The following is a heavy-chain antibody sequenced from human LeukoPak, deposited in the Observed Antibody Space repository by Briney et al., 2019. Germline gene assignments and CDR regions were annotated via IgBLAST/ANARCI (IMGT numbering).Heavy chain of an antibody. J-gene: IGHJ4*02. CDR3: AGSSGWLFDY. Sequence: PGGSLRLSCAASGFTFSDYYMSWTRQAPGKGLEWVANIKEDESEIYYVDSVQGRFTISRDNTKNSVYLQMNSLRAEDTAVYYCAGSSGWLFDYWGQGILVTVSP. D-gene: IGHD6-19*01. CDR1: GFTFSDYY. CDR2: IKEDESEI. V-gene: IGHV3-7*01.